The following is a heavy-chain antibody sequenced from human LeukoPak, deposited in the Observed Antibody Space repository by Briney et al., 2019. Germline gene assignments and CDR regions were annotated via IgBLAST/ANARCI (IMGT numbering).Heavy chain of an antibody. V-gene: IGHV3-30*18. CDR2: ISYDGSNK. CDR3: AKSEGHTEPY. J-gene: IGHJ4*02. Sequence: GGSLRLSCATSGFTFRSFGMHWVRQAPGKGLEWVALISYDGSNKYYVDSVKGRFTISRDNSKNTLYLQMSSLRAEDTAVYYCAKSEGHTEPYWGQGTLVTVSS. CDR1: GFTFRSFG. D-gene: IGHD1-14*01.